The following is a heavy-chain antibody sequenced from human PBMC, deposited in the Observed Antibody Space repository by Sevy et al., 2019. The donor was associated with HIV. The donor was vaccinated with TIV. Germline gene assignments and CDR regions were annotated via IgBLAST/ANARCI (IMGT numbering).Heavy chain of an antibody. CDR3: AKDFTDYVWGSYRLGAAFDI. V-gene: IGHV3-9*01. J-gene: IGHJ3*02. D-gene: IGHD3-16*02. CDR1: GFTFDDYA. Sequence: GGSLRFSCTASGFTFDDYAMHWVRQAPGKGLEWVSGISWNSGSIGYADSVKGRFTISRDNAKNSLYLQMNSLRAEDTALYYCAKDFTDYVWGSYRLGAAFDIWGQGTMVTVSS. CDR2: ISWNSGSI.